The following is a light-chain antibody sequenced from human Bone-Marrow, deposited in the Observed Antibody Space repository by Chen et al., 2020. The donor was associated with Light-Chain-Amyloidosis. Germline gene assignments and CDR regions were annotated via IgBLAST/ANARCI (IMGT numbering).Light chain of an antibody. CDR3: QSYQGSSQGV. CDR1: SGSIATNY. J-gene: IGLJ3*02. V-gene: IGLV6-57*01. CDR2: EDD. Sequence: FLLTQPHPVSESPGTTVIISCTRSSGSIATNYGQWYQQRPGSSPAPVIYEDDQRPSGVPDRFSGSSDRSSNSASITIAGLKAEDEADYYCQSYQGSSQGVFGGGTKLTVL.